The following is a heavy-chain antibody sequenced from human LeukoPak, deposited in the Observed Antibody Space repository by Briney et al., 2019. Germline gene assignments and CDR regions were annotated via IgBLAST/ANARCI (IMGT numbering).Heavy chain of an antibody. D-gene: IGHD6-25*01. J-gene: IGHJ4*02. CDR1: GFTFSSYS. CDR2: ISSSSSYI. Sequence: GGSLRLSCAASGFTFSSYSMNWVRQAPGKGLEWVSSISSSSSYIYYADSVKGRFTISRDNAKNSLYLQMNRLRAEDTAVYYCARGIAAAVVLGDYWGQGTLVTVSS. V-gene: IGHV3-21*01. CDR3: ARGIAAAVVLGDY.